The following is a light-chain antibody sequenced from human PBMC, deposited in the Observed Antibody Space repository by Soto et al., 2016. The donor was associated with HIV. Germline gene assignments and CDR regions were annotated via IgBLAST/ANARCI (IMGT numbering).Light chain of an antibody. J-gene: IGLJ1*01. CDR1: RLGDKY. CDR2: QDN. V-gene: IGLV3-1*01. Sequence: SYVLTQPPSVSVSPGQTASIPCSGDRLGDKYAYWYQQRPGQSPVLVIYQDNRRPSGIPERFSGSNSGNTATLTISGTQPMDEADYFCQAWDSNTAVFGTGTKVTVL. CDR3: QAWDSNTAV.